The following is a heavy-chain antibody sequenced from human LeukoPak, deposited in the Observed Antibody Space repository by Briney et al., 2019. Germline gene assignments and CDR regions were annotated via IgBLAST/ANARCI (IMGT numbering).Heavy chain of an antibody. Sequence: SETLSLTCTVSGGSVSSGSYYWSWIRQPPGRGLEWIGYVYYSGSTNYNPSFKSRITISVDTSRNQFSLQLSSVTAADTAVYYCARIHRYCSGGACYVLDNWGQGTLVAVSS. V-gene: IGHV4-61*01. CDR2: VYYSGST. J-gene: IGHJ4*02. CDR1: GGSVSSGSYY. CDR3: ARIHRYCSGGACYVLDN. D-gene: IGHD2-15*01.